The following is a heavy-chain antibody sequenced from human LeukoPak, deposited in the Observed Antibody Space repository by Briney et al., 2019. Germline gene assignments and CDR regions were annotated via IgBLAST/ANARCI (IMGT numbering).Heavy chain of an antibody. Sequence: GASVKVSCKASGYTFTSYYMHWVRQAPGQGLEWMGIINPSGGSTSYAQKFQGRVTMTRDTSTSTVYMELSSLRSEDTAVYYCARGLTQHIVVVTAEMADGIWGQGTMVTVSS. V-gene: IGHV1-46*01. CDR2: INPSGGST. CDR1: GYTFTSYY. D-gene: IGHD2-21*02. J-gene: IGHJ3*02. CDR3: ARGLTQHIVVVTAEMADGI.